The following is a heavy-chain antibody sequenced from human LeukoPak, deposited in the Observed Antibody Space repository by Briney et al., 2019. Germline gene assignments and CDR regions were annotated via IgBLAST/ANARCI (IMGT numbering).Heavy chain of an antibody. J-gene: IGHJ6*03. CDR1: GGTFSSYA. D-gene: IGHD6-13*01. V-gene: IGHV1-2*02. CDR2: INPHSGDT. Sequence: ASVKVSCKVSGGTFSSYAISWVRQAPGQGLEWMGWINPHSGDTNYAQKFQGRVTMTRDTSISTAYMELSRLRSDDTAVYYCAAAGPSDYDYYMDVWGKGTTVTISS. CDR3: AAAGPSDYDYYMDV.